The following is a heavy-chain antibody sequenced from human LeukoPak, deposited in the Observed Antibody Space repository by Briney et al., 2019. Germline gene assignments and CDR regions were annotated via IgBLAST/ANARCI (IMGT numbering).Heavy chain of an antibody. CDR1: GFTFSSYA. D-gene: IGHD3-16*02. J-gene: IGHJ4*01. V-gene: IGHV3-30-3*01. CDR2: ISYDGSNK. Sequence: GGSLRLSCAASGFTFSSYAMHWVRQAPGKGLEWVAVISYDGSNKYYADSVKGRFTISRDNSKNTLYLQMNSLRAEDTAVYYCASREAFGGVIVYRTFDYWGQEPWSPSPQ. CDR3: ASREAFGGVIVYRTFDY.